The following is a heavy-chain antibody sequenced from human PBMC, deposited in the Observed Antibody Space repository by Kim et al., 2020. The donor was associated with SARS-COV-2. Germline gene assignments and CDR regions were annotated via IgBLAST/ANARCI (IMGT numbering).Heavy chain of an antibody. V-gene: IGHV3-73*01. J-gene: IGHJ5*02. D-gene: IGHD6-13*01. CDR3: TIPGSSWYYNWFDP. CDR1: GFTFSGSA. Sequence: GGSLRLSCAASGFTFSGSAMHWVRQASGKGLEWVGRIRSKANSYATAYAASVKGRFTISRDDSKNTAYLQMNSLKTEDTAVYYCTIPGSSWYYNWFDPWGQGTLVTVSS. CDR2: IRSKANSYAT.